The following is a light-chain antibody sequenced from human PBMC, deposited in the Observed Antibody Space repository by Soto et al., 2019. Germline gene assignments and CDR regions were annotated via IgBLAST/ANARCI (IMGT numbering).Light chain of an antibody. J-gene: IGLJ2*01. Sequence: QLVLTQPPSVSGAPGQRVTISCTGSRSNIGAGYAVHWYQQLPGTAPKLLIYDNTNPPSGVPDRFAAAESGTSASLAITGVQSEDEVDYYCQAYDTSLSASVFGGGTKVTVL. CDR2: DNT. CDR3: QAYDTSLSASV. V-gene: IGLV1-40*01. CDR1: RSNIGAGYA.